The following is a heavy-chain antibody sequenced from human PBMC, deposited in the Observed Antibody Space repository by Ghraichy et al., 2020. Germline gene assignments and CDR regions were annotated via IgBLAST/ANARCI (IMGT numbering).Heavy chain of an antibody. Sequence: GGSLRLSCAASGFTFTGYWMSWVRQAPGKGLEWVANINQDGSEKYYVDSLKGRITISRDNAKNSLYLQMNSLRAGDTAVYYCARPFYTSTWAGFDYWGQGTLVTVSS. J-gene: IGHJ4*02. CDR2: INQDGSEK. V-gene: IGHV3-7*01. CDR1: GFTFTGYW. D-gene: IGHD6-13*01. CDR3: ARPFYTSTWAGFDY.